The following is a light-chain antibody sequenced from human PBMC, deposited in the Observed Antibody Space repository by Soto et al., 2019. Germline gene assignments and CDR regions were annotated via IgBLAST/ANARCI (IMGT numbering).Light chain of an antibody. J-gene: IGLJ1*01. CDR3: GAWDSSLSAFV. Sequence: QAVLTPPPPVAAAPGQKGTISCSGARPHIGNNHVSGYQHLPGTAPELLIYDTTKRPSGIPDRFSVFKSGTSATLGITGLQTGDEADYYCGAWDSSLSAFVFGTGTKVTVL. V-gene: IGLV1-51*01. CDR1: RPHIGNNH. CDR2: DTT.